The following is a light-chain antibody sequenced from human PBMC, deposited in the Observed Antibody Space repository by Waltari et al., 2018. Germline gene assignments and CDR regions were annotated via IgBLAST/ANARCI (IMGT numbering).Light chain of an antibody. J-gene: IGKJ4*01. CDR2: KVS. CDR1: QSFVHSDGNTY. CDR3: MQGTHWPLT. V-gene: IGKV2-30*02. Sequence: DVVLTQSPLSLPVTLGQPASISCKSSQSFVHSDGNTYLAWFRQRPGQSPRRLIYKVSNREAGVPDRFSASGSGTDFTLKISRVEAEDVGVYYCMQGTHWPLTFGGGTKVEMK.